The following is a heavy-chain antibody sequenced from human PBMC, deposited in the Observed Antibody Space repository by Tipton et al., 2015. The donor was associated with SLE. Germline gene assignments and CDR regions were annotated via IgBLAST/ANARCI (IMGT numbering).Heavy chain of an antibody. CDR2: ISYSGRT. Sequence: TLSLTCTVSGGSVTSSGFSRGWIRQSPGKGLEWIGSISYSGRTDYNPSLKSRVTISVDRSKNQFSLQLSSVTAADTAVYYCARDRNWNYWYFDLWGRGTLVSVSS. CDR1: GGSVTSSGFS. D-gene: IGHD1-1*01. CDR3: ARDRNWNYWYFDL. J-gene: IGHJ2*01. V-gene: IGHV4-39*02.